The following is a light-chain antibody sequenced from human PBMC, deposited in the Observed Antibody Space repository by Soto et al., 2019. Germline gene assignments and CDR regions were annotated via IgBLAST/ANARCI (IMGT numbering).Light chain of an antibody. Sequence: DIQMTQAPSSLSASVGDRVTITCRARQDISTYLAWYQQKPGKVPKLLISAAYTLQSGVPPRFSGSGSGTAFTLTISSLQPEDVATYYCQQYYSYPRAFGPGTKVDIK. CDR1: QDISTY. J-gene: IGKJ3*01. CDR2: AAY. V-gene: IGKV1-27*01. CDR3: QQYYSYPRA.